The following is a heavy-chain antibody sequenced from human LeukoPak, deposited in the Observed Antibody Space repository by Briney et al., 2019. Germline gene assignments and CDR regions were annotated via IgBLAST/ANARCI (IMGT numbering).Heavy chain of an antibody. D-gene: IGHD3-22*01. CDR1: GGSISSSSYY. J-gene: IGHJ4*02. CDR2: IYHSGST. Sequence: SETLSLTCTVSGGSISSSSYYWGWIRQPPGKGLEWIGSIYHSGSTYYNPSLKSRVTIAVETSKNQFSLKLSSVTAADTAVYYCARVYYDSSGWYFDYWGQGTLVTVSS. CDR3: ARVYYDSSGWYFDY. V-gene: IGHV4-39*07.